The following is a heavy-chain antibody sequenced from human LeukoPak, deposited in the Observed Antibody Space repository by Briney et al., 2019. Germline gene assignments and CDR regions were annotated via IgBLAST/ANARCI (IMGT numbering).Heavy chain of an antibody. J-gene: IGHJ4*02. CDR3: ARVDPTGDGYNCFDS. D-gene: IGHD5-24*01. Sequence: GESLRLSCAASGFTFSTYWMHWVRQAPGKGLLWVARINTDGSSTLYADSVNGRFTISRDNAKSTLYLQMDSLRPEDTAVYYCARVDPTGDGYNCFDSWGQGTLVTVSS. V-gene: IGHV3-74*01. CDR1: GFTFSTYW. CDR2: INTDGSST.